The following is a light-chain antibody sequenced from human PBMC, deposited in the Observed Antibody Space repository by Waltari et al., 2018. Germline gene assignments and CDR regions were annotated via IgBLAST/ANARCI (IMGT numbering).Light chain of an antibody. Sequence: QSALTQPASVSGSPAQSITISCPGTSSDGGGHTAVSWYQPLPGKAPKLMIFEVSNRPSGISNRFSGSKSGNTASLTISGLQAEDEADYYCTSFASGSTVLFGVGTKLTVL. J-gene: IGLJ2*01. CDR2: EVS. CDR1: SSDGGGHTA. V-gene: IGLV2-14*01. CDR3: TSFASGSTVL.